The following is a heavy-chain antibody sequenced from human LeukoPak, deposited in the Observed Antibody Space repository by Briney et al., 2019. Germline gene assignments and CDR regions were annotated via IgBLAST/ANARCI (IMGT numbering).Heavy chain of an antibody. D-gene: IGHD6-25*01. CDR2: IAIGSSPV. Sequence: GGSLRLSCAASGFTFSTSGMNWVRQAPGRGLEGVSYIAIGSSPVYYADSVKGRFTSSRDNAKNSLYLQMNSLRDEDTAVYYCATPTAAAAAFCDYWDQGTLVIVSS. J-gene: IGHJ4*02. CDR3: ATPTAAAAAFCDY. CDR1: GFTFSTSG. V-gene: IGHV3-48*02.